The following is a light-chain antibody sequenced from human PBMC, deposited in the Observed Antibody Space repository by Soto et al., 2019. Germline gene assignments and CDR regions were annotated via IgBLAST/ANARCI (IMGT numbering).Light chain of an antibody. V-gene: IGKV3-20*01. CDR3: QQYGSSRT. CDR2: RTS. Sequence: EIVLTQSPGPLSLSPGERATLSCRASQSVSSTYLAWYQQKPGQAPRLLIYRTSTRATGIPDRFSGSGSGTDFTLTISRLEPEDFAVYYCQQYGSSRTFGQGTKVDI. CDR1: QSVSSTY. J-gene: IGKJ1*01.